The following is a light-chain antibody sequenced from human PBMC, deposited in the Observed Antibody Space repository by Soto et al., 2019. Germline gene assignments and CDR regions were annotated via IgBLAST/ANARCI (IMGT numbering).Light chain of an antibody. CDR3: AAWDDSMNGYV. V-gene: IGLV1-44*01. CDR2: GDN. J-gene: IGLJ1*01. CDR1: SSNIGSKT. Sequence: QSVLTQPPSASETPGRRVTISCSGSSSNIGSKTVNWYQHLPEAAPRLLIFGDNQRPSGVPDRFSGSKSGTSASLAISGLQSEDEGYYYCAAWDDSMNGYVFGTGTKLTV.